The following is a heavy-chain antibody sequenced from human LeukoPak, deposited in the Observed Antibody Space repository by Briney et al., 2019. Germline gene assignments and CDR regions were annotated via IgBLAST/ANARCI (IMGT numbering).Heavy chain of an antibody. CDR1: GFTFSSYA. CDR3: AKGCVVVAATYLVDVDWFDP. D-gene: IGHD2-15*01. J-gene: IGHJ5*02. Sequence: GGSLRLSCAASGFTFSSYAMSWVRQAPGKGLEWVSAISGSGGSTYYEDSVKGRFTISRDNSKNTLYLQMNSLRAEDTAVYYCAKGCVVVAATYLVDVDWFDPWGQGTLVTVSS. CDR2: ISGSGGST. V-gene: IGHV3-23*01.